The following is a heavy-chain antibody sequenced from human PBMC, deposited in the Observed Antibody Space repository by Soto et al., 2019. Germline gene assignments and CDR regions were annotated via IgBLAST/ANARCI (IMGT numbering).Heavy chain of an antibody. CDR1: GFTFSSYA. V-gene: IGHV3-23*01. Sequence: GGSLRLSCAASGFTFSSYAMSWVRQAPGKGLEWVSAISGSGGSTYYADSVKGRFTISRDNSKNTLYLQMNSLRAEDTAVYYCAKGRGATPPLEGSPEGDYWGQGTLVTVSS. J-gene: IGHJ4*02. D-gene: IGHD1-26*01. CDR3: AKGRGATPPLEGSPEGDY. CDR2: ISGSGGST.